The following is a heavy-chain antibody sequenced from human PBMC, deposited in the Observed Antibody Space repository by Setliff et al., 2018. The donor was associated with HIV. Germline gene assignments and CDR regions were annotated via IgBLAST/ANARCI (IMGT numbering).Heavy chain of an antibody. CDR2: ISGYRDT. Sequence: ASVKVSCKASDYTLTGYGFTWVRQAPGQGLEWMGWISGYRDTNYAQKFQGRVTMTVDTSTRTAYMELRSLRSDDTAVYYCARNWHSTSPYYFDYWSQGTPVTVSS. J-gene: IGHJ4*02. CDR3: ARNWHSTSPYYFDY. CDR1: DYTLTGYG. D-gene: IGHD6-13*01. V-gene: IGHV1-18*01.